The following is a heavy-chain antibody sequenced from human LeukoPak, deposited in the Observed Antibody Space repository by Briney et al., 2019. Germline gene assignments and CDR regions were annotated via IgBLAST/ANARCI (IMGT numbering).Heavy chain of an antibody. Sequence: ASVKVSCKTSGYTFINYAINWVRQAPGQGLEWLGWINTKTGNPTYAQGVTGHFVFSSDTSVSTAYLQLSSLKAEDTAVYYCARDGGRYYYYYMDVWGKGTTVTVSS. D-gene: IGHD2-15*01. CDR3: ARDGGRYYYYYMDV. CDR2: INTKTGNP. J-gene: IGHJ6*03. V-gene: IGHV7-4-1*02. CDR1: GYTFINYA.